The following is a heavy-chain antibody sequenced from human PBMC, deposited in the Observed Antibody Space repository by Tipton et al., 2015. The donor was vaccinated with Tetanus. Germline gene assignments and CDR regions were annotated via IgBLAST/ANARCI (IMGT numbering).Heavy chain of an antibody. CDR1: GYTFTGYY. CDR3: ARAQGRYCSGGSCYSLDY. J-gene: IGHJ4*02. Sequence: QVQLVQSGAEVKKPGASVKVSCKASGYTFTGYYMHWVRQAPGQGLEWMGWINPNSGGTNYAQKFQGRVTMTRDTSISTAYMELSRLRSDDTAVYYCARAQGRYCSGGSCYSLDYWGQGTLVTVSS. CDR2: INPNSGGT. D-gene: IGHD2-15*01. V-gene: IGHV1-2*02.